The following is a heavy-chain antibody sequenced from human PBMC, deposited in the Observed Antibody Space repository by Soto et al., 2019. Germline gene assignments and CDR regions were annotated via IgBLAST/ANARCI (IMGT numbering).Heavy chain of an antibody. CDR2: ISSNINCK. J-gene: IGHJ5*02. Sequence: SLRLSCATSGFTLSNYSMSGVRQTPGKGLEWVSSISSNINCKYYVDSVKVRFTISGDNAKSSLYLQMNSLRAEDTAVYYCARARITTWSYPTRGWFDPWGEGCQVT. V-gene: IGHV3-21*01. D-gene: IGHD1-20*01. CDR3: ARARITTWSYPTRGWFDP. CDR1: GFTLSNYS.